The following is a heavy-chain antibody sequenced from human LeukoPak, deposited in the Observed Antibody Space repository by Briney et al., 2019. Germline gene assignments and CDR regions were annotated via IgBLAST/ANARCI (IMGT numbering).Heavy chain of an antibody. Sequence: PGGSLRLSCAASGFTVSSNYMSWVRQAPGKGLEWVSVIYSGGSTYYADSVKGRFTISRDNAKNSLYLQMNSLRAEDTAVYYCARVDTGTTIDYWGQGTLVTVSS. J-gene: IGHJ4*02. CDR3: ARVDTGTTIDY. CDR1: GFTVSSNY. D-gene: IGHD1-1*01. V-gene: IGHV3-66*01. CDR2: IYSGGST.